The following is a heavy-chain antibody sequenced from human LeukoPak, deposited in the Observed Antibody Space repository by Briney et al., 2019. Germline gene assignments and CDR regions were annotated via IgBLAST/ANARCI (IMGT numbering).Heavy chain of an antibody. J-gene: IGHJ5*02. V-gene: IGHV3-23*01. CDR3: AKDSEAWQWLVLNH. D-gene: IGHD6-19*01. CDR2: ISGSGGST. CDR1: GFTFSSYA. Sequence: RTGGSLRLSCAASGFTFSSYAMSWVRQAPGKGLEWVSAISGSGGSTYYADSVKGRFTISRDNSKNTLYLQMNSLRAEDTAVYYCAKDSEAWQWLVLNHWGQGTLVTVSS.